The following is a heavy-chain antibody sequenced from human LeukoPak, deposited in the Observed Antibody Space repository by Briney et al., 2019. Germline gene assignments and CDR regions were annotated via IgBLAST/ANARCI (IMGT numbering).Heavy chain of an antibody. CDR3: ARSVGGIVATIGY. Sequence: QSGGSLRLSCAASGYTFSSYGMNWVRQAPGKGLGWVSYISGSSGTIYYADSVKGRFTISRDNAKNSLSLQMDSLRAEDTAVYYCARSVGGIVATIGYWGQGTLVTVS. V-gene: IGHV3-48*01. J-gene: IGHJ4*02. D-gene: IGHD5-12*01. CDR2: ISGSSGTI. CDR1: GYTFSSYG.